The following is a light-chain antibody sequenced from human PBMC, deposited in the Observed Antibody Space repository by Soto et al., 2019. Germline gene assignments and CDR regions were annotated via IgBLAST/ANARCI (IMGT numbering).Light chain of an antibody. CDR3: QQRHSWPRS. Sequence: EIVLTQSPATLSLSPGERATLSCRASQSVSSYLAWYQQKPGQAPRLLIYDASNRASDIPARFSASGSGTDFTLTISSLEPEDFAVYYCQQRHSWPRSFGQGTKVEIK. J-gene: IGKJ1*01. V-gene: IGKV3-11*01. CDR2: DAS. CDR1: QSVSSY.